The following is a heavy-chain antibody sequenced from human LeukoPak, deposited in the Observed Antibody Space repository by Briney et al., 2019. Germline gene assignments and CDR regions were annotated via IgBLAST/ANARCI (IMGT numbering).Heavy chain of an antibody. CDR1: GGSISSSSYY. J-gene: IGHJ5*02. D-gene: IGHD1-1*01. CDR2: IYYSGST. V-gene: IGHV4-39*07. CDR3: ARARLDLGSWFDP. Sequence: PSETLSLTCTVSGGSISSSSYYWGWIRQPPGKGLEWIGSIYYSGSTYYNPSLKSRVTISVDTSKNQFSLKLSSVTAADTAVYYCARARLDLGSWFDPWGQGTLVTVSS.